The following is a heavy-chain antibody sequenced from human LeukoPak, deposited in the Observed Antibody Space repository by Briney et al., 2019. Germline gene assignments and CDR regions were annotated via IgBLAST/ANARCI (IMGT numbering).Heavy chain of an antibody. CDR3: ARRLTQYDCFDP. D-gene: IGHD2-2*01. CDR2: TYYRSTWYN. Sequence: SQTLSLTFAISGDSVSSNSVTWNWIRQSPSRGLEWLGRTYYRSTWYNDYAVSVRGRITVNPDTSKNQFSLHLNSVTPEDTAVYYCARRLTQYDCFDPRGQGILVTVSS. CDR1: GDSVSSNSVT. J-gene: IGHJ5*02. V-gene: IGHV6-1*01.